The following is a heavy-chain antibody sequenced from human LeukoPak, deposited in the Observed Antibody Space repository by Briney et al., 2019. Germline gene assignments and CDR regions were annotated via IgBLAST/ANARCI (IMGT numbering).Heavy chain of an antibody. CDR1: GYTFTSYY. J-gene: IGHJ6*03. D-gene: IGHD3-10*01. CDR2: INPSGGST. Sequence: ASVKVSCKASGYTFTSYYMHWVRQAPGQGLEWMGIINPSGGSTSYAQKFQGRVTMTRDTSISTAYMELSRLRSDDTAVYYCARDSGNWFGELLGPYYYYYYMDVWGKGTKVTVSS. V-gene: IGHV1-46*01. CDR3: ARDSGNWFGELLGPYYYYYYMDV.